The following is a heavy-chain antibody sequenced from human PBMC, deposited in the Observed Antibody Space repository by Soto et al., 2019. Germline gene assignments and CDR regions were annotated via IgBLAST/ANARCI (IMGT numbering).Heavy chain of an antibody. V-gene: IGHV3-74*01. CDR3: AKREGNTYGLFH. J-gene: IGHJ4*02. CDR1: GFTFSSYW. CDR2: IKTDGSIT. D-gene: IGHD5-18*01. Sequence: EVQLVESGGGLVQPGGSLRLSCAASGFTFSSYWLHWVRQAPGKGLVWVSRIKTDGSITDYADSVKGRFTISRDNAKDTLYLQMNSLSPEDTAVYYCAKREGNTYGLFHWGQGTLVTVSS.